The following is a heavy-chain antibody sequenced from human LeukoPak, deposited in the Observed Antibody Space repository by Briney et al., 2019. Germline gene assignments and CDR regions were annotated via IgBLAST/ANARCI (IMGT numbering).Heavy chain of an antibody. J-gene: IGHJ4*02. CDR1: GFTFSRYW. D-gene: IGHD3-10*01. CDR3: ATHPGDYWFGDLQL. Sequence: GGSLRLSRAASGFTFSRYWMSWVRQAPGKGLEWVAHINQDGSDKYYVDSVKGRFTVSRDNAKNSLSLQMNSLRAEDTAVYYCATHPGDYWFGDLQLWGQGTLVTVSS. V-gene: IGHV3-7*01. CDR2: INQDGSDK.